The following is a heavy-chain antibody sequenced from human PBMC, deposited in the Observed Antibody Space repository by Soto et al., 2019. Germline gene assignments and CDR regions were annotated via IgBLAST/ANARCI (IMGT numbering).Heavy chain of an antibody. V-gene: IGHV4-34*01. CDR3: ARLETGTTGYYYGMDV. CDR1: GGSFSGYY. D-gene: IGHD1-7*01. J-gene: IGHJ6*02. CDR2: INHSGST. Sequence: SETLSLTCAVYGGSFSGYYWSWIRQPPGKGREWIGEINHSGSTNYTPSLKSRVTISVDTSKNQFSLKLSSVTAADTAVYYCARLETGTTGYYYGMDVWGQGTTVTVSS.